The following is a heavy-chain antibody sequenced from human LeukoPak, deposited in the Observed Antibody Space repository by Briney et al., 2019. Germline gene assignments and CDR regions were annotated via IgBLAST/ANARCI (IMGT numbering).Heavy chain of an antibody. CDR2: ISAYNGNT. D-gene: IGHD6-19*01. CDR1: GYTFTSYG. CDR3: ARDSSGWYPRPDY. J-gene: IGHJ4*02. Sequence: ASVKVSCKASGYTFTSYGVSWVRQAPGQGLEWMGWISAYNGNTNNAQKLQGRVTMTTDTSTSTAYMALRSLRSDDTAVYYCARDSSGWYPRPDYWGEGTLVTVSS. V-gene: IGHV1-18*01.